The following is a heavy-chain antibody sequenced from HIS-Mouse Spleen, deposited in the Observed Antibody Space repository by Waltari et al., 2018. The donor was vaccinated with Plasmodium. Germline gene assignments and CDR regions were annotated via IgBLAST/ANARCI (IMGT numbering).Heavy chain of an antibody. V-gene: IGHV4-34*01. Sequence: QVQLQQWGAGRLKPSETLSHTCAVDGGSFSGYDWSWIRQPPGKGLEWIGEINHSGSTNYNPSLKSRVTISVDTSKNQFSLKLSSVTAADTAVYYCARGRVLGTSSGYFDLWGRGTLVTVSS. CDR3: ARGRVLGTSSGYFDL. J-gene: IGHJ2*01. CDR1: GGSFSGYD. CDR2: INHSGST. D-gene: IGHD3-10*01.